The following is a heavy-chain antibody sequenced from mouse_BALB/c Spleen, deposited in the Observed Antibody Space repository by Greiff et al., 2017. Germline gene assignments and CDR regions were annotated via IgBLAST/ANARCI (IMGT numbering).Heavy chain of an antibody. CDR3: ARWPYYAMDY. V-gene: IGHV1-7*01. J-gene: IGHJ4*01. CDR2: INPSTGYT. Sequence: QVQLQQSGAELAKPGASVKMSCKASSYTFTSYWMHWVKQRPGQGLEWIGYINPSTGYTEYNQKFKDKATLTADKSSSTAYMQLSSLTSEDSAVYYCARWPYYAMDYWGQGTSVTVSS. CDR1: SYTFTSYW.